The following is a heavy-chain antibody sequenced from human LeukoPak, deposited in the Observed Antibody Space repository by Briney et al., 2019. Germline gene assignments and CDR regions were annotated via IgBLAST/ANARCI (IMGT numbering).Heavy chain of an antibody. J-gene: IGHJ5*02. CDR1: GGSISSYY. V-gene: IGHV4-59*12. CDR3: AAKYNWFDP. Sequence: SETLSLTCTVSGGSISSYYWSWIRQPSGKGLEWIGYIYYSGSTNYNPSLKSRVTISVDTSKNQFSLKLSSVTAADTAVYYCAAKYNWFDPWGQGTLVTVSS. CDR2: IYYSGST.